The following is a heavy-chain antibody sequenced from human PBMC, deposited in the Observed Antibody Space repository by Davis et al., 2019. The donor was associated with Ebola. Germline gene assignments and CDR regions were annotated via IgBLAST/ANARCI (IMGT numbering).Heavy chain of an antibody. Sequence: GGSLRLSCAASGLAVSDAWMGWVRQATGKGLEPIGRIKDKIYYGAIDYAAPVKGRFTISRDESKNTVSLRMDSLKTEDTGVYFCTTDRGLEARPLFDSWGQGTLVTVSS. CDR2: IKDKIYYGAI. CDR1: GLAVSDAW. V-gene: IGHV3-15*01. D-gene: IGHD6-6*01. J-gene: IGHJ4*02. CDR3: TTDRGLEARPLFDS.